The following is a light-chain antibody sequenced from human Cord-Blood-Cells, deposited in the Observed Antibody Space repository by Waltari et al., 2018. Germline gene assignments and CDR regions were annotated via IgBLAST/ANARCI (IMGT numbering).Light chain of an antibody. CDR2: DAS. J-gene: IGKJ4*01. CDR3: QQYDNPLT. CDR1: QDISNY. V-gene: IGKV1-33*01. Sequence: DIQMTQSPSSLSASVGDRVTITCQASQDISNYLNWYQQKPGKAPKLLIYDASNLETGAPSRFSGSGSGTDFTFTISSLQPEDIATYYCQQYDNPLTFGGGTKVEIK.